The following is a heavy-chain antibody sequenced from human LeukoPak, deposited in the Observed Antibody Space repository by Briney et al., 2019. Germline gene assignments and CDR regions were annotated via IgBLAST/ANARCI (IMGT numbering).Heavy chain of an antibody. J-gene: IGHJ3*02. CDR1: GGSFSGYY. V-gene: IGHV4-34*01. Sequence: PSETLSLTCAVYGGSFSGYYWSWIRQPPGKGLEWIGEINHSGSTNYNPSLKSRVTISVDTSKNQFSLKLSSVTAADTAVYYCARDKAISQAFDIWGQGTMVTVSS. CDR2: INHSGST. CDR3: ARDKAISQAFDI. D-gene: IGHD3-3*02.